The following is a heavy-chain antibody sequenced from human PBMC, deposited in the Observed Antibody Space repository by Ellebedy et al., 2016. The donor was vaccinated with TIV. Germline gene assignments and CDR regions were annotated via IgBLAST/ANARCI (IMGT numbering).Heavy chain of an antibody. Sequence: ASVKVSCKASGYTFTSYYMHWVRQAPGQGLEWMGIITPSGGSTSYAQKFQGRVTMTRDTSTSTVYMELSSLRSEDTAVYYCARDSARIAAPQWGYFDYWGQGTLVTVSS. CDR1: GYTFTSYY. J-gene: IGHJ4*02. D-gene: IGHD6-25*01. CDR2: ITPSGGST. CDR3: ARDSARIAAPQWGYFDY. V-gene: IGHV1-46*01.